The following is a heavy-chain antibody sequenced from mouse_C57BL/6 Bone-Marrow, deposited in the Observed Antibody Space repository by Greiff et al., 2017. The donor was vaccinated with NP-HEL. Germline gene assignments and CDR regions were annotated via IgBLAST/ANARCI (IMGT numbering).Heavy chain of an antibody. CDR2: ISSGGDYL. D-gene: IGHD1-1*01. CDR1: GFTFSSYA. V-gene: IGHV5S21*01. CDR3: ARDYGSSDYAMDY. Sequence: EVQGVESGEGLVKPGGSLKLSCAASGFTFSSYAMSWFRQTCAKRLEWVACISSGGDYLYYADTVKGRFTISRDNARNTLYLQMRSLKSEDTAMYDCARDYGSSDYAMDYWGQGTSVTVSS. J-gene: IGHJ4*01.